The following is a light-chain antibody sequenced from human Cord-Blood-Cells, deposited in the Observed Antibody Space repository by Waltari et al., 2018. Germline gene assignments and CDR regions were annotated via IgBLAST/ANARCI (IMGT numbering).Light chain of an antibody. CDR3: QQSYSTPYT. V-gene: IGKV1-39*01. CDR1: QSISSN. CDR2: AAS. Sequence: DIQMTQSPSSLSASVGDRVTITCRASQSISSNLNWYQQKPGKAPKLLIYAASSLQSGVPSRFSGSGSGTDFTLTISSLQPEDFATYYCQQSYSTPYTFGQGPSWRSN. J-gene: IGKJ2*01.